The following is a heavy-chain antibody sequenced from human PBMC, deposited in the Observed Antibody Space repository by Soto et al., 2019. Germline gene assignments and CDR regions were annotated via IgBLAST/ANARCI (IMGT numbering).Heavy chain of an antibody. CDR2: ISSSSSYI. D-gene: IGHD2-15*01. CDR3: ARDLRYCSGGSCYSAPSQYYYGMDV. Sequence: VSLRLSVAASGFTFSSYSMNWVRQAPGKGLEWVSSISSSSSYIYYADSVKGRFTISRDNAKNSLYLQMNSLRAEDTAVYYCARDLRYCSGGSCYSAPSQYYYGMDVWGQGTTVTVSS. CDR1: GFTFSSYS. J-gene: IGHJ6*02. V-gene: IGHV3-21*01.